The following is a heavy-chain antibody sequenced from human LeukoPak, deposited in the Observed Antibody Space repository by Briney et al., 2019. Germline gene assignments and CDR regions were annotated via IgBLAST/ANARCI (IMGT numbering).Heavy chain of an antibody. Sequence: ASVKVSCKASGYTFTGYYLHLVRQAPGQGLEWMGWINPNTGGTKYAQKFQGRVTLTRDTSISTAYMELRRLRSDDTAVYYCARGFICSGGTCYSGFWFDPWGQGTLVTVSS. CDR2: INPNTGGT. V-gene: IGHV1-2*02. CDR1: GYTFTGYY. CDR3: ARGFICSGGTCYSGFWFDP. D-gene: IGHD2-15*01. J-gene: IGHJ5*02.